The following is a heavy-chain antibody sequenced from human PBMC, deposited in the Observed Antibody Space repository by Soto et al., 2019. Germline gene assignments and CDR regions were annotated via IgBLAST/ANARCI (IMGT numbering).Heavy chain of an antibody. CDR3: ATDVWARLD. Sequence: QVQLQEAGPGLVKPSGTLSLTCASSGGSISSCYWWCWGRQPRGEGLGWIGEIYHSGSTNYNPSLKRRVTISVDKSKNQFSLKLSSVTAADTAVYYGATDVWARLDWGQGTLVTVSS. CDR2: IYHSGST. D-gene: IGHD6-19*01. J-gene: IGHJ4*02. CDR1: GGSISSCYW. V-gene: IGHV4-4*02.